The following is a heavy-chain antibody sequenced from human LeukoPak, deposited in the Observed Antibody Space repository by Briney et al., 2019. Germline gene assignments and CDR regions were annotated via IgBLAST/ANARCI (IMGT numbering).Heavy chain of an antibody. D-gene: IGHD3-22*01. V-gene: IGHV3-23*01. CDR1: GFTFSSYA. J-gene: IGHJ4*02. CDR3: AKVSKGDYYDSSGYYSFDY. CDR2: ISGSGGST. Sequence: GGSLRLSCAASGFTFSSYAMSWVRQAPGKGLEWVSAISGSGGSTYYADSVKGRFTISRDNSKNTLYLQMNSLRAEDTAVYYCAKVSKGDYYDSSGYYSFDYWGQGTLVTVSS.